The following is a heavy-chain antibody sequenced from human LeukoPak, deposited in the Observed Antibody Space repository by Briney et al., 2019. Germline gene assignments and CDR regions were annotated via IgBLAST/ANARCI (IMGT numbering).Heavy chain of an antibody. Sequence: SETLSLTCAVSGYSISSGNYWGWIRQPPGKGLEWIGSIYHSGSTYYNPSLKSRVTISVDTSKNQFSLKLSSVTAADTAVYYCARQLVGDAFDIWGQGTMVTVSS. D-gene: IGHD2-15*01. V-gene: IGHV4-38-2*01. CDR3: ARQLVGDAFDI. CDR2: IYHSGST. J-gene: IGHJ3*02. CDR1: GYSISSGNY.